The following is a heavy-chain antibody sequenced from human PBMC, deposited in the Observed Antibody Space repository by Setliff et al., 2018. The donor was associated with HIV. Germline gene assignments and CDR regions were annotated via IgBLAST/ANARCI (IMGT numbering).Heavy chain of an antibody. CDR1: GGSISSYY. D-gene: IGHD3-16*01. Sequence: PSETLSLTCTVSGGSISSYYWSWIRQPPGKGLEWIGYIYTSGSTNYNPSLKSRVTISVDTSKNQFSLKLSSVTAADTAVYYCARDRMGKGGLDYWGQGTLVTAPQ. CDR3: ARDRMGKGGLDY. V-gene: IGHV4-4*08. J-gene: IGHJ4*02. CDR2: IYTSGST.